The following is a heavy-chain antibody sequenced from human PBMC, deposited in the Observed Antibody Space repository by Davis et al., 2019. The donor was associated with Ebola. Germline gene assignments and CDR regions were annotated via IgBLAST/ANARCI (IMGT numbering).Heavy chain of an antibody. D-gene: IGHD6-13*01. V-gene: IGHV1-8*01. CDR3: ARGRGYSSSQILYYYYGMDV. J-gene: IGHJ6*04. CDR1: GYTFTSYD. CDR2: MNPNSGNT. Sequence: ASVKVSCKASGYTFTSYDINWVRQATGQGLEWMGWMNPNSGNTGYAQKFQGRVTMTRNTSISTAYMELGSLRSEDTAVYYCARGRGYSSSQILYYYYGMDVWGKGTTVTVSS.